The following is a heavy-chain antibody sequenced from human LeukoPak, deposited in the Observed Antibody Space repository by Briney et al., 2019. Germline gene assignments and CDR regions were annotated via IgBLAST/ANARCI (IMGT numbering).Heavy chain of an antibody. CDR2: IYYSGTT. CDR1: GGSFSGYS. D-gene: IGHD1-14*01. V-gene: IGHV4-34*01. J-gene: IGHJ3*02. Sequence: PSETLSLTCGVYGGSFSGYSWSFIRQTPGKGLEWIGSIYYSGTTYYNPSLKSRVTISVDTSKKQFSLKMRSVTAADTAVYYCARHECGITNAFDIWGQGTMVTVSS. CDR3: ARHECGITNAFDI.